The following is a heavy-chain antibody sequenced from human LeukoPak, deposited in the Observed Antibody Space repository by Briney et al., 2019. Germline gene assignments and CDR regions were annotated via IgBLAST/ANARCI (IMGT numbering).Heavy chain of an antibody. CDR1: GYTFTSYD. D-gene: IGHD3-9*01. CDR2: MSPNTGNT. CDR3: ARDPYYDILTGYSDY. J-gene: IGHJ4*02. V-gene: IGHV1-8*01. Sequence: ASVKVSCKASGYTFTSYDMNWVRQATGQGLEWMGWMSPNTGNTGYAQKFQGRVTMTRNTSTSTAYMELSSLRSDDTAVYYCARDPYYDILTGYSDYWGQGTLVTVSS.